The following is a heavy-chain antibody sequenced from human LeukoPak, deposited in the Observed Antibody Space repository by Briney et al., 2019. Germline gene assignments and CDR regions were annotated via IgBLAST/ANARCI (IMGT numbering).Heavy chain of an antibody. CDR3: ARVSGSSEAAFDI. D-gene: IGHD3-10*01. CDR2: INPNSGCT. J-gene: IGHJ3*02. CDR1: GYTFTGYY. Sequence: GASVKVSCKASGYTFTGYYIHWVRQAPGQWLEWMGWINPNSGCTNSAQKFLGRVTLTRDTSISTAYMELSRLRSDDTAVYYCARVSGSSEAAFDIWGQGTMVTVSS. V-gene: IGHV1-2*02.